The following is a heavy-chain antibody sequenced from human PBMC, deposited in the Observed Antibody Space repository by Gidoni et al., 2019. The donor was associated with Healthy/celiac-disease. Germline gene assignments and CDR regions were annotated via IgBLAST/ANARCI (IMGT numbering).Heavy chain of an antibody. V-gene: IGHV3-21*01. J-gene: IGHJ4*02. CDR1: GFTFSSYS. CDR3: ARDAGDYFDY. Sequence: EVQLVESGGGLVKPGGSLRLSCAASGFTFSSYSMNWVRQAPGKGLVWVSSISSSSSYIYYADSVKGRFTISRDNAKNSLYLQMNSLRAEDTAVYYCARDAGDYFDYWGQGTLVTVSS. CDR2: ISSSSSYI.